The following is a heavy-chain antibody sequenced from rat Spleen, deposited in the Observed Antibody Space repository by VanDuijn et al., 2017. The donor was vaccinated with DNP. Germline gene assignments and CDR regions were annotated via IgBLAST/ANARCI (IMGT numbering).Heavy chain of an antibody. Sequence: EVQLVESGGGLVQPGRSLKISCAASGFTFSDYYMAWVRQAPTKGLEWVAYIRYDGGSTYYGDSVKGRFTISRDNANSSLFLQMNSLKSEDTATYYCARWADYFDYWGQGVMVTVSS. D-gene: IGHD1-12*02. CDR2: IRYDGGST. CDR3: ARWADYFDY. J-gene: IGHJ2*01. CDR1: GFTFSDYY. V-gene: IGHV5-20*01.